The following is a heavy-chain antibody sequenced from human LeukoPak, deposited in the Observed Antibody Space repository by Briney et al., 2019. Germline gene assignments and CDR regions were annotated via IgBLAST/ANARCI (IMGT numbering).Heavy chain of an antibody. CDR3: AREDGNFHDAFDI. CDR2: ISNDGRNK. Sequence: PGRSLRLSCAASGFTFSSYSMHWVRQAPGKGLEWVALISNDGRNKYYADSVKGRFTISRDNSKNTLYLQMDSLRTEGTAVHYCAREDGNFHDAFDIWGQGTVVTVSS. J-gene: IGHJ3*02. CDR1: GFTFSSYS. V-gene: IGHV3-30*04. D-gene: IGHD1-7*01.